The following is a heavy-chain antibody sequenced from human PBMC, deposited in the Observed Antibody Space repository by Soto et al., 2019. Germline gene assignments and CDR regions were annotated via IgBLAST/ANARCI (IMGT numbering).Heavy chain of an antibody. V-gene: IGHV3-7*01. CDR3: ARPLGWRDAFDM. J-gene: IGHJ3*02. CDR2: IKEDGSEE. CDR1: GFTFSNYW. D-gene: IGHD6-19*01. Sequence: EVQLVEFGGGSVQPGGSLRLSCAASGFTFSNYWMSWVRQAPGKGLEWVANIKEDGSEEYYVDCVKGRFTVTRDSAKNCVSLQVNSLTAEDAAVYYCARPLGWRDAFDMWGQGTMVTVSS.